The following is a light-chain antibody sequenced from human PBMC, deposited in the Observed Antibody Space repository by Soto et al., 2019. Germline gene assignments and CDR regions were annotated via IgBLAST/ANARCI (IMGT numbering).Light chain of an antibody. J-gene: IGKJ5*01. CDR3: QQRSNWPPSIT. CDR1: QSVYSS. CDR2: DAS. V-gene: IGKV3-11*01. Sequence: EVVMTQSPDTLSVSPGERATLSCRASQSVYSSLAWYQQKPGQAPRLLIYDASNRATGIPARFSGSGSGTDFTLTISSLEPEDFAVYYCQQRSNWPPSITFGQGTRLENK.